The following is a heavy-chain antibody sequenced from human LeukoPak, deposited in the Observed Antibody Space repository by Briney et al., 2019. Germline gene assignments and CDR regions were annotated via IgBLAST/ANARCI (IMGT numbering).Heavy chain of an antibody. J-gene: IGHJ6*02. D-gene: IGHD3-10*01. Sequence: GGSLRLSCAASGFTFSSYAMSWVRQAPGKGLEWVSAISGSGGSTYYADSVKGRFTISRDNSKNTLYLQMNSLRAEDTAVYYCARILGYHYKDYYYGMDVWGQGTTVTVSS. CDR1: GFTFSSYA. CDR3: ARILGYHYKDYYYGMDV. CDR2: ISGSGGST. V-gene: IGHV3-23*01.